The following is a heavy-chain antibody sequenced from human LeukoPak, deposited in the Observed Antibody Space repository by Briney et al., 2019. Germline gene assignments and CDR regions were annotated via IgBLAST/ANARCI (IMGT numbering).Heavy chain of an antibody. V-gene: IGHV1-18*01. D-gene: IGHD4-17*01. CDR3: AREYTVTSPWKY. Sequence: ASVKVSCKASGYTFTSYGISWVRQAPGQGLEWMGWISAYNGDTNYAQQLQGRVTMTTDTSTSTAYMELRSPRSDDTAVYYCAREYTVTSPWKYWGQGTLVTVSS. CDR2: ISAYNGDT. CDR1: GYTFTSYG. J-gene: IGHJ4*02.